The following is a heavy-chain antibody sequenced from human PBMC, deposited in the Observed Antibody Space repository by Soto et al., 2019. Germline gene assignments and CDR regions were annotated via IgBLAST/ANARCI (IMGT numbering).Heavy chain of an antibody. J-gene: IGHJ6*02. CDR3: ARGLEYDFWSGNINYGMDV. CDR1: GYTFTSYD. D-gene: IGHD3-3*01. V-gene: IGHV1-8*01. CDR2: MNPNSGNT. Sequence: ASVKVSCKASGYTFTSYDINWVRQATGQGLEWMGWMNPNSGNTGYAQKFQGRVTMTRNTSISTAYMELSSLRSEDTAVYYCARGLEYDFWSGNINYGMDVWGQGTTVTGSS.